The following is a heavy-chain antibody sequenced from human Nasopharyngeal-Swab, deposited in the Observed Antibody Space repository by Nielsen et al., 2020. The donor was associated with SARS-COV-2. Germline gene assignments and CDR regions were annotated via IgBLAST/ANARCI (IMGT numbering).Heavy chain of an antibody. CDR2: IKQDGSEK. CDR3: ARGGFWSGYSSYDY. J-gene: IGHJ4*02. V-gene: IGHV3-7*04. Sequence: GESLKISCAASGFTFSGYWMSWVRQAPGKGLEWVANIKQDGSEKYYVDSVKGRFTISRDNAKNSLYLQMNSLRAEDTAVYYCARGGFWSGYSSYDYWGQGTLVTASS. D-gene: IGHD3-3*01. CDR1: GFTFSGYW.